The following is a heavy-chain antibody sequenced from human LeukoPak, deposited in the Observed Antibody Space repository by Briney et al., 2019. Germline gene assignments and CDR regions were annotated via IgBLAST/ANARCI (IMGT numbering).Heavy chain of an antibody. CDR3: ASSSGWNIGY. CDR2: ISSSSSYI. CDR1: GFTFSSYS. V-gene: IGHV3-21*04. D-gene: IGHD6-19*01. J-gene: IGHJ4*02. Sequence: GGSLRLSCAASGFTFSSYSMNWVRQAPGKGLEWVSSISSSSSYIYYADSVKGRFTISRDNAKNSLYLQMNSLRAEDTAVYYCASSSGWNIGYWGQGTLVTVSP.